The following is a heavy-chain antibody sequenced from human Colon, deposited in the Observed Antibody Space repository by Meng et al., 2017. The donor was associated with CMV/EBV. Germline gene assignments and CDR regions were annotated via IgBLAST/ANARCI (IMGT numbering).Heavy chain of an antibody. CDR3: ARDISNYVQGYYYYGMDV. Sequence: GESLKISCAASGFTFSSYEMNWVRQAPGKGLEWVSYISSSGSTIYYGDSVKGRFTISRDNAKNSLYLQMNSLRAEDTAVYYCARDISNYVQGYYYYGMDVWGQGTTVTVSS. D-gene: IGHD4-11*01. CDR1: GFTFSSYE. J-gene: IGHJ6*02. V-gene: IGHV3-48*03. CDR2: ISSSGSTI.